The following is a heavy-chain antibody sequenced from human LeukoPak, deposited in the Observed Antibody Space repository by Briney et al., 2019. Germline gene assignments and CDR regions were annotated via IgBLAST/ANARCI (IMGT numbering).Heavy chain of an antibody. CDR2: IYHSGST. V-gene: IGHV4-38-2*02. CDR3: ARFLHSGYLDP. Sequence: PSETLSLTCTVSGYSISSGYYWGWIRQPPGKGLEWIGGIYHSGSTYYNPSLKSRVTISVDTSKNQFSLKLSSVTAAGTAVYYCARFLHSGYLDPWGQGTLVTVSS. D-gene: IGHD5-12*01. J-gene: IGHJ5*02. CDR1: GYSISSGYY.